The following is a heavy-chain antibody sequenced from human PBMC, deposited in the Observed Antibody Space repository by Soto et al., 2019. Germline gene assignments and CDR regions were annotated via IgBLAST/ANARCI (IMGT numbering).Heavy chain of an antibody. J-gene: IGHJ4*02. CDR2: IKGAGSST. D-gene: IGHD6-19*01. CDR1: GFTFSNYW. CDR3: ASHVSQWRENTFDY. V-gene: IGHV3-74*01. Sequence: EVQLVESGGGLVQPGGSLRLSCAASGFTFSNYWMHWVRQAPGEGLVWVSRIKGAGSSTSDADSVRGRFTISRDNAKNTVYLQMTSLRAEDTAVYYCASHVSQWRENTFDYWGQGTLVTVSS.